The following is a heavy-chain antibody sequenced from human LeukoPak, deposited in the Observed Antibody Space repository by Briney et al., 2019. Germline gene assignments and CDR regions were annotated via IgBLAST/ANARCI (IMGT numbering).Heavy chain of an antibody. CDR1: GFTFSSYA. D-gene: IGHD6-19*01. CDR3: ASLWEQWLVPIDY. J-gene: IGHJ4*02. CDR2: ISYDGSNK. V-gene: IGHV3-30-3*01. Sequence: PGRSLRLSCAASGFTFSSYAMHWVRQAPGKGLEWVAVISYDGSNKYYADSVKGRFTISRDNSKNTLYLQMNSLRAEDTAVYYCASLWEQWLVPIDYWGQGTLVTVSS.